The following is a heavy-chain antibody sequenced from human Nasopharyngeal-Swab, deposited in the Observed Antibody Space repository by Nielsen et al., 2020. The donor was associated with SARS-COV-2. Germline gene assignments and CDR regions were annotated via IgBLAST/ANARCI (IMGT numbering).Heavy chain of an antibody. Sequence: GESLKISCAASGFTSSTYAMHWVRQAPGKGLEWVTFIWYDGSNKEYADAVKGRFTISRDNSKNTVFLQMNSLRVEDTAVYYCATDAPGSGFALDTWGQGTMVTVLS. J-gene: IGHJ3*02. D-gene: IGHD3-22*01. CDR1: GFTSSTYA. CDR3: ATDAPGSGFALDT. CDR2: IWYDGSNK. V-gene: IGHV3-30*02.